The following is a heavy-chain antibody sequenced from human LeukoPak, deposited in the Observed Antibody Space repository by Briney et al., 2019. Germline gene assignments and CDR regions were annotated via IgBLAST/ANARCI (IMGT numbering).Heavy chain of an antibody. Sequence: PGGSLRLSCAASGFFFTSYAMTWVRQTPGKGLEWVATISGSGRRTSYEDRVQGRFTISRDNSKETVYLQMDSLRDDDTAVYYCAKHLGSHSFLFYYMDVWGKGTSVIVSS. CDR1: GFFFTSYA. V-gene: IGHV3-23*01. CDR3: AKHLGSHSFLFYYMDV. J-gene: IGHJ6*03. CDR2: ISGSGRRT. D-gene: IGHD2-21*01.